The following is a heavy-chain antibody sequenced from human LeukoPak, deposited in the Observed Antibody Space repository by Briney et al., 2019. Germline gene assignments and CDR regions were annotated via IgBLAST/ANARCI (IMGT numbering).Heavy chain of an antibody. Sequence: GGSLRLSCAASGFTFSSYWMSWVRQAPGKVLEWVANIKQDGSEKHYVDSVKGRFTISRDNAKNSVYLQMNSLRAEDTAVYYCARDAVTVAGTPFNWFDPWGQGTLVTVSS. CDR2: IKQDGSEK. D-gene: IGHD6-19*01. J-gene: IGHJ5*02. CDR1: GFTFSSYW. CDR3: ARDAVTVAGTPFNWFDP. V-gene: IGHV3-7*03.